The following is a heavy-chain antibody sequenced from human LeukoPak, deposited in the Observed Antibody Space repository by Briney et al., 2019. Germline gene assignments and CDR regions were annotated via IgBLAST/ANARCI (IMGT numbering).Heavy chain of an antibody. CDR3: ARRYDYGDLNWLDP. Sequence: PSETLSLTCAVSGYSISSGYYWGWIRQPPGKGLEWIGSIYHSGSTYYNPSLKSRVTISVDTSKNQFSLKLSSVTAADTAVYYCARRYDYGDLNWLDPWGQGTLVTVSS. CDR2: IYHSGST. CDR1: GYSISSGYY. V-gene: IGHV4-38-2*01. J-gene: IGHJ5*02. D-gene: IGHD4-17*01.